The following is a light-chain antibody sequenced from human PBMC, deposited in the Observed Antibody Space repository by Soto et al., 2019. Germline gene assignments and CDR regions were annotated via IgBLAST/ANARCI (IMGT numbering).Light chain of an antibody. CDR2: DAS. CDR1: QGVSSE. Sequence: AIQLTQSPSSLSASVGDRVTITCRASQGVSSELAWYQQTPGKAPKLLIYDASSLEGGVPSRFNGSGSGTDFTLTISSLQPEDFATYYCQHYNSYPLTFGGGTKVDIK. CDR3: QHYNSYPLT. V-gene: IGKV1-13*02. J-gene: IGKJ4*01.